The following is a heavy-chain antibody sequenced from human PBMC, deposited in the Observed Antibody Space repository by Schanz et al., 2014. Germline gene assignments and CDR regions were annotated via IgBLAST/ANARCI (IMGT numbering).Heavy chain of an antibody. Sequence: EMQLLESGGGLIQPGWSLRLSCAASGFTFSTHAMSWVRQAPGKGLEWVSSISGDHRNTFYADSVKGRFTISRDNSKNTLYLQMNSLRAEDTAIYYCAKDAPYPFDLWGRGTLITVSS. CDR3: AKDAPYPFDL. J-gene: IGHJ2*01. V-gene: IGHV3-23*01. CDR1: GFTFSTHA. CDR2: ISGDHRNT.